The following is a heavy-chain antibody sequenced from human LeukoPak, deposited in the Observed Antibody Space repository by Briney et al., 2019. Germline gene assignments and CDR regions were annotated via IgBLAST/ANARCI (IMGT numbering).Heavy chain of an antibody. CDR3: ARGRGGSGREAYNVDY. CDR1: GFTFSSYS. D-gene: IGHD5-24*01. V-gene: IGHV3-21*01. J-gene: IGHJ4*02. Sequence: GSLRLSCAASGFTFSSYSMNWVRQAPGKGLEWVSSISSSSSYIYYADSVKGRFTISRDSAESSLFLQMNSLRDEDTAVYYCARGRGGSGREAYNVDYWGQGTLVTVSS. CDR2: ISSSSSYI.